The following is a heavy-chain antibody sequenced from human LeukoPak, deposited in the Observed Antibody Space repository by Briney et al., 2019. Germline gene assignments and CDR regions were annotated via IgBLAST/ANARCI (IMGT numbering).Heavy chain of an antibody. V-gene: IGHV3-23*01. CDR2: INGGGNTT. Sequence: GGSLRLSCAASGFAFSSFAMGWVRQSPGKGLEWLSTINGGGNTTFYSDSVKGRFTISRDNSKNTLYLHMDSLRPDDTAMYYSTKELHVAVAVADYYYFYMDVWGRGTAVTVSS. CDR3: TKELHVAVAVADYYYFYMDV. CDR1: GFAFSSFA. D-gene: IGHD6-19*01. J-gene: IGHJ6*03.